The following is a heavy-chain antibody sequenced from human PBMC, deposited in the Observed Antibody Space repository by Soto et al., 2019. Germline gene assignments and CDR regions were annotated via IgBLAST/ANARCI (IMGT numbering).Heavy chain of an antibody. J-gene: IGHJ4*02. D-gene: IGHD3-9*01. Sequence: PGGSLRLSCAASGFTFSSYAMIWVRQAPGKGLEWVSAISGSGGSTYYADSVKGRFTISRDNSKNTLYLQMNSLRAEDTAVYYCAKVLTLTGTEFDYWGQGTLVTVSS. V-gene: IGHV3-23*01. CDR2: ISGSGGST. CDR3: AKVLTLTGTEFDY. CDR1: GFTFSSYA.